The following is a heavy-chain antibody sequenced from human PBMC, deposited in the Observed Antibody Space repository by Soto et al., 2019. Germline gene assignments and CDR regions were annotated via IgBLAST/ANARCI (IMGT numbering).Heavy chain of an antibody. Sequence: GASVKVSCKASGGTFSSYAISWVRQAPGQGLEWMGGIIPIFGTANYAQKFQGRVTITADESTSTAYMEPSSLRSEDTAVYYCARDHGADTAMVYYYYYGMDVWGQGTTVTVSS. CDR1: GGTFSSYA. V-gene: IGHV1-69*13. D-gene: IGHD5-18*01. CDR2: IIPIFGTA. CDR3: ARDHGADTAMVYYYYYGMDV. J-gene: IGHJ6*02.